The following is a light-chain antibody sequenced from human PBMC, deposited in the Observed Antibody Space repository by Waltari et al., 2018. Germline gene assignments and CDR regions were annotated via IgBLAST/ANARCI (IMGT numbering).Light chain of an antibody. J-gene: IGKJ4*01. CDR2: AAS. Sequence: DIQMTQSPSSLSVSVGDRVTITCRASQSISSYLNWYQQKPGRAPNLLIYAASSLQSGVPSNFSGSGSGTDFTLTISSLQPEDFATYYCQQIYSTPLTFGGGTKVEIK. CDR1: QSISSY. CDR3: QQIYSTPLT. V-gene: IGKV1-39*01.